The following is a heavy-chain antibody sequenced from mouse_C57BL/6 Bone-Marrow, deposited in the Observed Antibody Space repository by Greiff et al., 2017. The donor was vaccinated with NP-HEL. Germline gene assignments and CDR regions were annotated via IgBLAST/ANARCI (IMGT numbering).Heavy chain of an antibody. CDR2: IWSDGST. CDR1: GFSLTSYG. V-gene: IGHV2-6-1*01. Sequence: QVQLQQSGPGLVAPPQSLSIPCTVSGFSLTSYGVHWVRQPPGKGLEWLVVIWSDGSTTYNSALNSSLSISKDNSKSQVFLKMNSLQTDDTAMYYCARHPPFSYWGQGTLVTVSA. J-gene: IGHJ3*01. CDR3: ARHPPFSY.